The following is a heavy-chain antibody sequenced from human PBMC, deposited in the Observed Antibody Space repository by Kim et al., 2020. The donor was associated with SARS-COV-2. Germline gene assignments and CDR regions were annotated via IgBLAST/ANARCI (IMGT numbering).Heavy chain of an antibody. CDR1: GYTFTGYY. CDR3: ARESASILMITFGGPYYFDY. J-gene: IGHJ4*02. CDR2: INPNSGGT. Sequence: ASVKVSCKASGYTFTGYYMHWVRQAPGQGLEWMGRINPNSGGTNYAQKFQGRVTMTRDTSISTAYMELSRLRSDDTAVYYCARESASILMITFGGPYYFDYWGQGTLVTVSS. V-gene: IGHV1-2*06. D-gene: IGHD3-16*01.